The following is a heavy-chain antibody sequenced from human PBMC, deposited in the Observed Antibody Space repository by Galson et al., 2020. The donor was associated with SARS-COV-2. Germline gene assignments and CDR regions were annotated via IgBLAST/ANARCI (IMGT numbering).Heavy chain of an antibody. CDR3: ARGGGLNFLNYYMDV. V-gene: IGHV3-66*02. J-gene: IGHJ6*03. CDR1: EFTVSASY. D-gene: IGHD1-20*01. Sequence: QLGESLKISCAASEFTVSASYMSWVRQAPGKGLEWVSVIYSGGSSYYADSVKGRFTISRDNSKNTLYLQMNSLRDEDSAVYYCARGGGLNFLNYYMDVWGKGTTVTISS. CDR2: IYSGGSS.